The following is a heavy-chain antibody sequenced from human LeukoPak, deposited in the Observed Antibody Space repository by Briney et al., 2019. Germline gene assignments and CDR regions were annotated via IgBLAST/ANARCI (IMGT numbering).Heavy chain of an antibody. Sequence: LTCXVSGGSIXXXXWSXXXQXXXXGXEXXGXXXTSGSTDYNPSLKGRVTMSVDTSKNQFSLKLTSVTAADTAVYYCARARPCSSSSCSSYYFMDVWGKGTTVTVSS. CDR2: XXTSGST. D-gene: IGHD2-2*01. V-gene: IGHV4-4*07. CDR3: ARARPCSSSSCSSYYFMDV. J-gene: IGHJ6*03. CDR1: GGSIXXXX.